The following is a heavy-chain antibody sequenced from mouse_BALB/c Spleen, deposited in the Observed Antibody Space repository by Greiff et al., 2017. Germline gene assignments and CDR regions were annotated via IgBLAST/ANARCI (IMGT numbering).Heavy chain of an antibody. J-gene: IGHJ3*01. Sequence: EVQLQQSGAELVRSGASVKLSCTASGFNIKDYYMHWVKQRPDQGLGWIGGIDPEIGDTEYAPKFQGKATMTADTSSNTAYLQLSSLTSEDTAVYYCNALYRGFAYWGQGTLVTVSA. CDR1: GFNIKDYY. CDR2: IDPEIGDT. D-gene: IGHD2-12*01. V-gene: IGHV14-4*02. CDR3: NALYRGFAY.